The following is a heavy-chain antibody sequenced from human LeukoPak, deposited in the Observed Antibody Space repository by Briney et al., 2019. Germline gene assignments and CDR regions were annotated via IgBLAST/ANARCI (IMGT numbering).Heavy chain of an antibody. Sequence: ASVKVSCKASGYTFTSYDINWVRQATGQGLEWMGWISAYNGNTNYAQKLQGRVTMTTDTSTSTAYMELRSLRSDDTAVYYCARAEIYYESSVGAFDIWGQGTMVTVSS. CDR1: GYTFTSYD. J-gene: IGHJ3*02. CDR3: ARAEIYYESSVGAFDI. D-gene: IGHD3-22*01. V-gene: IGHV1-18*01. CDR2: ISAYNGNT.